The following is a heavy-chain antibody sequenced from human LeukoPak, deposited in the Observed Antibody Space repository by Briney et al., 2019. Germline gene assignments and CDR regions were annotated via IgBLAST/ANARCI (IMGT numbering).Heavy chain of an antibody. Sequence: SETLSLTCAVYGGSFSGYYWSWIRQPPVKGLEWIGEINHSGSTNYNPSLKSRVTISVDTSKNQFSLKLSSVTAADTAVYYCASRDVDIVATTTKFDYWGQGTLVTVSS. J-gene: IGHJ4*02. CDR1: GGSFSGYY. CDR2: INHSGST. V-gene: IGHV4-34*01. CDR3: ASRDVDIVATTTKFDY. D-gene: IGHD5-12*01.